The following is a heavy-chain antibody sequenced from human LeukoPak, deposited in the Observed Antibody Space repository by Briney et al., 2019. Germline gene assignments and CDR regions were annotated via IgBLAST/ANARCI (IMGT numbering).Heavy chain of an antibody. CDR1: GFTFSSYS. V-gene: IGHV3-21*01. D-gene: IGHD4-17*01. CDR3: ARATDTVTTGALGY. CDR2: ISSSSSYI. Sequence: GGSLRLSCAASGFTFSSYSMNWVRQAPGKGLEWVSSISSSSSYIYYADSVKGRFTISRDNAKNSLYLQMNSLRAEDTAVYYCARATDTVTTGALGYWGQGTLVTVSS. J-gene: IGHJ4*02.